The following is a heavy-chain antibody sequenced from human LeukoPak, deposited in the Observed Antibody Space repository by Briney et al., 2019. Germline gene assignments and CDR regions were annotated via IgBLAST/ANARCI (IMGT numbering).Heavy chain of an antibody. Sequence: GSLKPSCSASGITLSHHLMNWVRPAPGKGPEWVANIKQDGSEKYYVDSVKGRFTISRDNAKNSLYLQMNSLRAEDTAVYYCASEHHSSGYNWGQGTLVTVSS. J-gene: IGHJ4*02. CDR3: ASEHHSSGYN. D-gene: IGHD3-22*01. V-gene: IGHV3-7*01. CDR1: GITLSHHL. CDR2: IKQDGSEK.